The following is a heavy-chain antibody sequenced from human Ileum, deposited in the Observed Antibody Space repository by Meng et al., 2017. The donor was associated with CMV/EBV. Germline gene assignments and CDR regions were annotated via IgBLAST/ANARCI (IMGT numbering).Heavy chain of an antibody. J-gene: IGHJ6*02. CDR1: GFTFSTTW. D-gene: IGHD3-16*01. V-gene: IGHV3-7*01. CDR2: INEDGSER. CDR3: ARVGVWYGMDV. Sequence: GESLKISYAASGFTFSTTWMSWVRQAPGKGLEWVATINEDGSERQYVDSVKGRFTISGDNAKNSLYLQMNSLRAEDTAVYYCARVGVWYGMDVWGQGTTVTVSS.